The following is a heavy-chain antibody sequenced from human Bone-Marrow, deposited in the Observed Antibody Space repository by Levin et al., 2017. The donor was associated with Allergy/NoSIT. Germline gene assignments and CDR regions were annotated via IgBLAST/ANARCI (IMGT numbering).Heavy chain of an antibody. D-gene: IGHD3-16*02. Sequence: SETLSLTCAVYGGSFSGYYWSWIRQPPGKGLEWIGEINHSGSTNYNPSLKSRVTISVDTSKNQFSLKLSSVTAADTAVYYCARAGPKVSSYAPYYYYYYMDVWGKGTTVTVSS. CDR1: GGSFSGYY. V-gene: IGHV4-34*01. CDR3: ARAGPKVSSYAPYYYYYYMDV. CDR2: INHSGST. J-gene: IGHJ6*03.